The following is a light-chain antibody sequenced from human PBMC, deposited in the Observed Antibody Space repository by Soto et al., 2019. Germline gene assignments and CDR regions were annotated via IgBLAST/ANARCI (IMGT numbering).Light chain of an antibody. V-gene: IGKV3-20*01. CDR1: QSVSSNF. J-gene: IGKJ4*01. CDR2: GAS. CDR3: QQYGTSPVT. Sequence: VLAHCPGTLSLSPGERATLSCRASQSVSSNFLAWYQQKPGQAPRLLIYGASSRATGIPDRFSGSGSGTDFTLTISRLEPEDFAVYYCQQYGTSPVTFGGGTKVDIK.